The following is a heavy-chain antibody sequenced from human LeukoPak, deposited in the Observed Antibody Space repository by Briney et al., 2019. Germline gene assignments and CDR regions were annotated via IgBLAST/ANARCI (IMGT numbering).Heavy chain of an antibody. Sequence: ASVKVSCKASGYTFTGYYIHWVRQAPGQGLEWMGWINPNSGGTNYAQKFQGRVTMTRDTSISTAYMELSRLRSDDTAVYYCARDGSVYDSSGYINWFDPWGQGTLVTVSS. J-gene: IGHJ5*02. CDR3: ARDGSVYDSSGYINWFDP. V-gene: IGHV1-2*02. CDR1: GYTFTGYY. CDR2: INPNSGGT. D-gene: IGHD3-22*01.